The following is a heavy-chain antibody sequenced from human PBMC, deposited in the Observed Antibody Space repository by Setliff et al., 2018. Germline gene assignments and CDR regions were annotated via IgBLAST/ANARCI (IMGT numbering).Heavy chain of an antibody. CDR1: GYSFTSFG. V-gene: IGHV1-18*01. J-gene: IGHJ3*02. CDR3: ARRPIALAGYRKGAFDI. Sequence: ASVKVSCKASGYSFTSFGITWVRQAPGQGLEWMGWVFTYNGDTNYAQKFRGRVTVTTDISTSTVYMELRTLRSDDTAVYYCARRPIALAGYRKGAFDIWGQGTMVTVSS. D-gene: IGHD6-19*01. CDR2: VFTYNGDT.